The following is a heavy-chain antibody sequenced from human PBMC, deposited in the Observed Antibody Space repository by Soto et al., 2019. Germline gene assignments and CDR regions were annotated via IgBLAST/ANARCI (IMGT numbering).Heavy chain of an antibody. J-gene: IGHJ5*02. D-gene: IGHD3-22*01. CDR1: GFTFSDYY. V-gene: IGHV3-11*05. CDR3: ARTHDYDSSGP. CDR2: ISSSSSYT. Sequence: QVQLVESGGGLVKPGGSLRLSCAASGFTFSDYYMSWIRQAPGKGLEWLSYISSSSSYTNYADSVKGRFTISRDNAKNSLYLQMNSLRAEDTAVYYCARTHDYDSSGPWGQGTLDTVSS.